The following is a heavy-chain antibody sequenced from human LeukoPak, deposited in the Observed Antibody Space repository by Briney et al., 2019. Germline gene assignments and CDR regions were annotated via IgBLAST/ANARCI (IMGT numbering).Heavy chain of an antibody. CDR1: GGSIGSRSFY. J-gene: IGHJ5*02. CDR2: IDHSGNT. D-gene: IGHD5-12*01. CDR3: ARRTSGGYSGYIDR. Sequence: SETLSLTCNVSGGSIGSRSFYWGWLRQPPGKGLEFIGSIDHSGNTDYNSSLKSRVTISADTSRNQFSLKLRSVTAADTAVYYCARRTSGGYSGYIDRWGQGTLVSVSS. V-gene: IGHV4-39*01.